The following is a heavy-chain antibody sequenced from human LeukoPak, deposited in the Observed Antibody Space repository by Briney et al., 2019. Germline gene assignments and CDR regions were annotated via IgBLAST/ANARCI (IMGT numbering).Heavy chain of an antibody. Sequence: SETLSLTCTVSGGSISSSSYYWGWIRQPPGKGLEWIGSIYYSGSTYYHPSLKSRVTISVDTSKNQFSLKLSSVTAADTAVYYCARPIPGTDEGFDIWGQGTMVTVSS. CDR1: GGSISSSSYY. V-gene: IGHV4-39*07. J-gene: IGHJ3*02. CDR2: IYYSGST. CDR3: ARPIPGTDEGFDI. D-gene: IGHD3-10*01.